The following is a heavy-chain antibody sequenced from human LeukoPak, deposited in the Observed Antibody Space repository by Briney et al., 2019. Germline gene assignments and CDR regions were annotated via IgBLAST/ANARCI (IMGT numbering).Heavy chain of an antibody. J-gene: IGHJ4*02. CDR1: GGSFSGYY. Sequence: PSETLSLTCAVYGGSFSGYYWSWIRQPPEKGLEWIGEIKHSGSTYYNPSLKSRVTMSLDRSKNQFSLKLSPVTAADTAVYYCARNTYYFDRSGYPLSAGFDYWGQGTLVTVSS. V-gene: IGHV4-34*01. D-gene: IGHD3-22*01. CDR3: ARNTYYFDRSGYPLSAGFDY. CDR2: IKHSGST.